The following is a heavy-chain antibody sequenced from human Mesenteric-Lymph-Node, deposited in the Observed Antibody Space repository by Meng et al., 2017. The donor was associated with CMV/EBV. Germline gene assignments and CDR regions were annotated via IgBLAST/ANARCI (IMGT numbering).Heavy chain of an antibody. CDR1: GYTFTSYD. CDR2: INPNSGGT. V-gene: IGHV1-2*02. J-gene: IGHJ6*02. Sequence: ASVKVSCKASGYTFTSYDINWVRQATGQGLEWMGWINPNSGGTNYAQKFQGRVTMTRDTSISTAYMELSRLRSDDTAVYYCARDSTGVVPAAVYYYYYGMDVWGQGTTVTVSS. D-gene: IGHD2-2*01. CDR3: ARDSTGVVPAAVYYYYYGMDV.